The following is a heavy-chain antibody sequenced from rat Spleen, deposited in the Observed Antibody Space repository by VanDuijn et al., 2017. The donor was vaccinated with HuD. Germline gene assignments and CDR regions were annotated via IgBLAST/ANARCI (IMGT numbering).Heavy chain of an antibody. CDR2: LSYDASAP. CDR1: GFTFSDYY. Sequence: EVQLVESGGGLVQPGRSLKLSCAASGFTFSDYYMAWVRQAPTKGLEWVATLSYDASAPYYRDSVKGRFTISRDNAKSILYLQMDSLRSEDTATYYCARQWDYWGQGVMVTVSS. J-gene: IGHJ2*01. CDR3: ARQWDY. V-gene: IGHV5-7*01.